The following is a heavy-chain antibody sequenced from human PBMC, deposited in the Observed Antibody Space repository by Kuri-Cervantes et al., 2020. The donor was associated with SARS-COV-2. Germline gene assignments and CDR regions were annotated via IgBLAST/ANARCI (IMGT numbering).Heavy chain of an antibody. J-gene: IGHJ4*02. Sequence: GESLKISCAASGFTFSDYYMSWIRQAPGKGLEWVANIKQDGSEKYYVDSVKGRFTISRDNSKNTLYLQMNSLRAEDTAVYYCARPPLITIFGDYFDYWGQGTLVTVSS. V-gene: IGHV3-7*01. CDR3: ARPPLITIFGDYFDY. CDR1: GFTFSDYY. D-gene: IGHD3-3*01. CDR2: IKQDGSEK.